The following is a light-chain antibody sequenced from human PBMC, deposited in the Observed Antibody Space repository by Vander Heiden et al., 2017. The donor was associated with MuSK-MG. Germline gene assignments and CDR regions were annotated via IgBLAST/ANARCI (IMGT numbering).Light chain of an antibody. CDR1: QDISNY. Sequence: DLQLTQSRSSLSAYVGDRVTITCQASQDISNYLNWYQQKPGKAPKLLIYDASNLETGVPSRFSGSGSGTDFTFTISSLQPEDFATYYCQQDDNLPHTFGGGTKVXIK. J-gene: IGKJ4*01. CDR2: DAS. V-gene: IGKV1-33*01. CDR3: QQDDNLPHT.